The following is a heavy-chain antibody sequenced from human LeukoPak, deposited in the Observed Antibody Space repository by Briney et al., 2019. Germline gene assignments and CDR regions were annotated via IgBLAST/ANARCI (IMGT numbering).Heavy chain of an antibody. CDR3: ARVARWDSSGYLFDY. D-gene: IGHD3-22*01. CDR1: GFTFSSYW. CDR2: INRDGSST. V-gene: IGHV3-74*01. J-gene: IGHJ4*02. Sequence: PGGSLRLSCAASGFTFSSYWMHCVRQAPGKGLVWVSCINRDGSSTRYADSVKGRLTTSRENAKNTLYLQMNSPRAEDTAVYYCARVARWDSSGYLFDYWGQGTLVTVSS.